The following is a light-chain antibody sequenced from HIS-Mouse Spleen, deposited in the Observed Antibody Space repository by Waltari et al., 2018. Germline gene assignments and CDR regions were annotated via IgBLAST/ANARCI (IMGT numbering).Light chain of an antibody. CDR3: GTWDSSLSAWV. V-gene: IGLV1-51*01. CDR2: DNN. Sequence: QSVLTQPPSVSAAPAPKVTISCSGNSSNIGKNSVSWSQPLPGTAPKLLIYDNNKRPSGIPDRFSGSKSGTSATLGITGLQTGDEADYYCGTWDSSLSAWVFGGGTKLTVL. J-gene: IGLJ3*02. CDR1: SSNIGKNS.